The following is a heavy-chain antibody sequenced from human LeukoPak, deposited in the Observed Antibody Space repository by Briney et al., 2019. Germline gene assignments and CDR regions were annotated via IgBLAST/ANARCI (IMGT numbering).Heavy chain of an antibody. CDR1: GGTFSSYA. D-gene: IGHD4-23*01. Sequence: GSSVKVSSKASGGTFSSYAISWVRQAPGQGLEWMGRIIPIFGTANYAQKFQGRVTITTDESTSTAYMELSSLRSEDTAVYYCAWGAMVVTPFDYWGQGTLVTVSS. CDR3: AWGAMVVTPFDY. CDR2: IIPIFGTA. J-gene: IGHJ4*02. V-gene: IGHV1-69*05.